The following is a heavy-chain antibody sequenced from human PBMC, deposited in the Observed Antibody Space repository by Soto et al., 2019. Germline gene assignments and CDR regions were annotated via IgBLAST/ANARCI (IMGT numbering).Heavy chain of an antibody. D-gene: IGHD3-22*01. V-gene: IGHV3-30-3*02. J-gene: IGHJ4*02. Sequence: AGGSLRLSCAASGFTFSSYAMHWVRQAPGKGLEWVAVISYDGSNKYYADSVKGRFTISRDNSKNTLYLQMNSLRAEDTAVYYCAKRDDSSGQIWGQGTLVTVSS. CDR2: ISYDGSNK. CDR3: AKRDDSSGQI. CDR1: GFTFSSYA.